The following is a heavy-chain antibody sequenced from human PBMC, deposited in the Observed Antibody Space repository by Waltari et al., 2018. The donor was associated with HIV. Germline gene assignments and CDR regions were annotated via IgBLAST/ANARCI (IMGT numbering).Heavy chain of an antibody. CDR2: ILCNINT. V-gene: IGHV3-53*01. CDR1: GFDVTSNY. D-gene: IGHD3-10*01. CDR3: ARMHRYYGSDQSRYFYFGFDV. J-gene: IGHJ6*02. Sequence: EVQLVESGGDLTQPGGSLRLSCVISGFDVTSNYMSWVRQAPGEGLGGVSVILCNINTYFVDSGKGRFTIFRDNSKNSVYLQMNSLRAEDTAVYYCARMHRYYGSDQSRYFYFGFDVWGQGTTVTVS.